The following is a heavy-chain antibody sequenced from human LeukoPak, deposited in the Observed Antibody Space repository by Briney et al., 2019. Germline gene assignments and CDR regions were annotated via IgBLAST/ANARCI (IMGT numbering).Heavy chain of an antibody. CDR1: GGSISSYY. CDR2: IYYSGST. Sequence: SETLSLTCTVSGGSISSYYWVWIRQPPGKGLEWIGSIYYSGSTYYNPSLKSRVTISVDTSKNQFSLKLSSVTAADTAVYYCARQFFGVVIISPDAFDIWGQGTMVTVSS. V-gene: IGHV4-39*01. J-gene: IGHJ3*02. CDR3: ARQFFGVVIISPDAFDI. D-gene: IGHD3-3*01.